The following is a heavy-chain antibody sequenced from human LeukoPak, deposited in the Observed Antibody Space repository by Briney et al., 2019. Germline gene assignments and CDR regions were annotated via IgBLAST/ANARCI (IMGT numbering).Heavy chain of an antibody. V-gene: IGHV4-38-2*02. Sequence: SETLSLTCTVSGYSISSGYYWGWMRQPPGKGLEWIGSIYHSGSTNYNPSLKSRVTISVDTSKNQFSLKLSSVTAADTAVYYCARVPFIAAAGMSRVSWFDPWGQGTLVTVSS. CDR2: IYHSGST. CDR1: GYSISSGYY. CDR3: ARVPFIAAAGMSRVSWFDP. D-gene: IGHD6-13*01. J-gene: IGHJ5*02.